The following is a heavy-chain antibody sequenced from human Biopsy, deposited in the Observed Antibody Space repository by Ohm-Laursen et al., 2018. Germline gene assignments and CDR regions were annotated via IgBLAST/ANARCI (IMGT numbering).Heavy chain of an antibody. CDR3: ARDPIVGSKADGMDV. D-gene: IGHD1-26*01. J-gene: IGHJ6*02. CDR1: GFTFDDYA. Sequence: RSLRLSCAASGFTFDDYAMHWVRQASGKGLEWVSIIWYDGSNEYYADSVKGRFTISRDNSKNTVFLQMSSPRAEDTGVYYCARDPIVGSKADGMDVWGQGTTVTVSS. CDR2: IWYDGSNE. V-gene: IGHV3-33*08.